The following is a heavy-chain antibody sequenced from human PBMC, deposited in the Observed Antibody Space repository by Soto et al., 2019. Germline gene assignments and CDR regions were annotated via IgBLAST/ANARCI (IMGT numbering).Heavy chain of an antibody. CDR2: IYYSGST. CDR3: ARGSSYYNLNY. V-gene: IGHV4-31*03. D-gene: IGHD3-10*01. CDR1: GGSISSGGYY. Sequence: QMQLQESGPGLVKPSQTLSLTCTVSGGSISSGGYYWSWIRQHPGKGLEWIGYIYYSGSTYYNSSLKSRVTISVGTYKKQLSLKLTSVTAADTAVYYCARGSSYYNLNYWGQGTLVTVSS. J-gene: IGHJ4*02.